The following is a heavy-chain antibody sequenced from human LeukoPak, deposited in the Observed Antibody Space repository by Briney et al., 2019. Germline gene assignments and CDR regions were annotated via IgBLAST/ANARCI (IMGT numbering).Heavy chain of an antibody. V-gene: IGHV4-34*01. Sequence: SETLCLTCAVYGGPLSGYYWSWIRQPPGKGLEWIGEINHSGSTNYNPSLKSRVTISVDTSKNQFSLKLSSVTAADTAVYYCARGGLGLRYFDWTPRPYYFGYWGQGTLVTVSS. D-gene: IGHD3-9*01. J-gene: IGHJ4*02. CDR2: INHSGST. CDR3: ARGGLGLRYFDWTPRPYYFGY. CDR1: GGPLSGYY.